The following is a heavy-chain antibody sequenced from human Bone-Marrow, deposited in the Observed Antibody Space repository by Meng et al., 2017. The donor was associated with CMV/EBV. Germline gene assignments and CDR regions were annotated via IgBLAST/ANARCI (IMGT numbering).Heavy chain of an antibody. Sequence: SVKVSCKSFGYTFTTYYMRWVRQAPGQGLEWMGGIIPIFGTANYAQKFQGRVTITTDESTSTAYMELSSLRSEDTAVYYCAREGGSYYFDYWGQGTLVTVSS. V-gene: IGHV1-69*05. D-gene: IGHD1-26*01. CDR2: IIPIFGTA. CDR3: AREGGSYYFDY. J-gene: IGHJ4*02. CDR1: GYTFTTYY.